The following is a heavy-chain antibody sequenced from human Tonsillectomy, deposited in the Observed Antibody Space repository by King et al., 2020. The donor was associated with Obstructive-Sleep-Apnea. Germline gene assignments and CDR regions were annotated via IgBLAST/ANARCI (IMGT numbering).Heavy chain of an antibody. CDR2: ISWDGEST. CDR1: GFTFDDYT. D-gene: IGHD2-2*01. J-gene: IGHJ4*02. V-gene: IGHV3-43*01. Sequence: VQLVESGGVVVQPGGSLRLSCAASGFTFDDYTMHWVRQAPGKGLEWVSLISWDGESTHYADFVKGRFTISRDNSKNSLYLQMNSLRTEDTALYYCAKGVVPAAMGEYFDYWGQGTLVTVSS. CDR3: AKGVVPAAMGEYFDY.